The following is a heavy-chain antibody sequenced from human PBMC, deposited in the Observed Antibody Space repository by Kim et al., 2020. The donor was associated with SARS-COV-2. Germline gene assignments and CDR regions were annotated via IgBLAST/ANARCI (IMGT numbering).Heavy chain of an antibody. CDR2: INSEGTTT. V-gene: IGHV3-74*01. D-gene: IGHD3-22*01. CDR1: GFRFGSFW. J-gene: IGHJ4*02. Sequence: GGSLRLSCAASGFRFGSFWMHWVRQVPGKGLVWVSRINSEGTTTKNADSVKGRFTTSRDNAKNTLYLQMTSLRADDTAVYYCARDNPDSSGYGGADFWGQGTLVTVSS. CDR3: ARDNPDSSGYGGADF.